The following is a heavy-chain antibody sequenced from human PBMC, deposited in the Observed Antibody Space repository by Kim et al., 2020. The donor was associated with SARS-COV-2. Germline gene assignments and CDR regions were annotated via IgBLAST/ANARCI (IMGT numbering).Heavy chain of an antibody. V-gene: IGHV3-7*01. CDR2: SYK. D-gene: IGHD1-26*01. J-gene: IGHJ4*02. CDR3: ATGGRGDY. Sequence: SYKDYGDAVKCRFTISRGNANNLLYLQMNSVRAEDTAVYYCATGGRGDYWGQGTLVTVSS.